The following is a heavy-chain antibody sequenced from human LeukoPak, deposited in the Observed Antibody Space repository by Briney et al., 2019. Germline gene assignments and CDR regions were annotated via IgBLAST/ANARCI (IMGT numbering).Heavy chain of an antibody. D-gene: IGHD3-3*01. Sequence: GGSLRLSCAASGFTFSSYAMSWVRQAPGKGLEWVSAISGSGGSTYYADSVKGRFTISRDNSKNTLYLQMNSLRAEDTAVYYCAKSSRGLFGVVKTPLDYWGQGTLVTVSS. CDR2: ISGSGGST. CDR1: GFTFSSYA. CDR3: AKSSRGLFGVVKTPLDY. J-gene: IGHJ4*02. V-gene: IGHV3-23*01.